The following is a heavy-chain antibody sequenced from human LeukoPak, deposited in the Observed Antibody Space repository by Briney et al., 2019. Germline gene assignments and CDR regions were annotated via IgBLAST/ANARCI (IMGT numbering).Heavy chain of an antibody. J-gene: IGHJ4*02. CDR2: ISYDGSNK. D-gene: IGHD4-17*01. CDR1: GFTFSTYG. Sequence: PGGSLRLSCAASGFTFSTYGMHWVRQTPGKGLEWVAVISYDGSNKYYTDSVKGRFTISRDNSKNTLYLQMNSLRAEDTAIYYCARGGDYGVKIDYWGQGTLVTVSS. V-gene: IGHV3-30*03. CDR3: ARGGDYGVKIDY.